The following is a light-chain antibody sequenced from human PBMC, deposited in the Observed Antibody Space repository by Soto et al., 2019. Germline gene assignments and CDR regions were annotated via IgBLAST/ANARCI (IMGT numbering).Light chain of an antibody. CDR2: DVS. Sequence: QSVLTQPPSVSGSPGQAVAISCTGTSSDVGSSNGVSWYQQPPGTAPKLMIYDVSNRPSGVPDRFSGSKSGNTASLTISGLQAEDEADYYCSSYTSSSTYVFGSGTKVTVL. J-gene: IGLJ1*01. V-gene: IGLV2-18*02. CDR3: SSYTSSSTYV. CDR1: SSDVGSSNG.